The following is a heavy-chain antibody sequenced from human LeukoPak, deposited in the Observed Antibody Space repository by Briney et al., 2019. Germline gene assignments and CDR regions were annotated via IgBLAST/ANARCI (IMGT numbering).Heavy chain of an antibody. V-gene: IGHV1-2*02. J-gene: IGHJ3*02. CDR1: GYTFTGYY. CDR3: ARAASSYYDSSGYLYDAFVI. Sequence: ASVKVSCKASGYTFTGYYMHWVRQAPGQGLEWMGWINPNSGGTNYAQKFQGRVTMTRDTSISTAYMELSRLRSDDTAVYYCARAASSYYDSSGYLYDAFVIWGQGTMVTVSS. D-gene: IGHD3-22*01. CDR2: INPNSGGT.